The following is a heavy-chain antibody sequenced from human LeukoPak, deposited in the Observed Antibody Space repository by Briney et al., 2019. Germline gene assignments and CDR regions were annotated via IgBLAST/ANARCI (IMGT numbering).Heavy chain of an antibody. CDR3: AKTRVRGVIIQPFDY. Sequence: PGGSLRLSCAASGFTFSSYAMSWVRQAPGKGLEWVSAISGSGGSTYYADSVKGRFTISRDNSKNTLYLQMNSLRAEDTAVYYCAKTRVRGVIIQPFDYWGQGALVTVSS. CDR1: GFTFSSYA. J-gene: IGHJ4*02. D-gene: IGHD3-10*01. V-gene: IGHV3-23*01. CDR2: ISGSGGST.